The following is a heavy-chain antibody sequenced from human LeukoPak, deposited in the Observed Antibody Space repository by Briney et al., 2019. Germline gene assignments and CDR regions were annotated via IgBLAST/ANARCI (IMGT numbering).Heavy chain of an antibody. V-gene: IGHV1-46*01. CDR3: ASPHGASYYYFDY. J-gene: IGHJ4*02. CDR1: GYMFTTSF. D-gene: IGHD4/OR15-4a*01. CDR2: INPSGTST. Sequence: ASVTVSCTASGYMFTTSFMHWVRQAPGQGLEWMGVINPSGTSTDYAQKFQGRVTMTRDTSTNTVYMELSSLRSEDTAVYYCASPHGASYYYFDYWGQGTLVTVSS.